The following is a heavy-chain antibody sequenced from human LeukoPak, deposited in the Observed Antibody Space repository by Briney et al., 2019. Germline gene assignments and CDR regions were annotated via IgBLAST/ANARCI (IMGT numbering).Heavy chain of an antibody. CDR3: ARAPRVRGVIHYYYGMDV. D-gene: IGHD3-10*01. CDR1: GGTFSSYA. V-gene: IGHV1-69*06. Sequence: SVKVSCKASGGTFSSYAISWVRQAPGQGLEWMGGIIPIFGTANYAQKFQGRVTITADKSTSTAYMELSSLRSEDTAVYYCARAPRVRGVIHYYYGMDVWGKGTAVTVSS. CDR2: IIPIFGTA. J-gene: IGHJ6*04.